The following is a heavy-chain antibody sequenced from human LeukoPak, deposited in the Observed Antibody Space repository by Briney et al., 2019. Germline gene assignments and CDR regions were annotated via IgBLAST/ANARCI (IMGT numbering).Heavy chain of an antibody. D-gene: IGHD3-22*01. CDR2: IYYRGST. Sequence: SETLALTCTGSGGAISSDYWGWIRQPPGKGPEWIGYIYYRGSTNYNPSLKSRVTISVDTSKNQFSLKLSPVTAADTAVYYCARLSGYSSGHYYSDYWGQGTLVTVSS. CDR1: GGAISSDY. J-gene: IGHJ4*02. V-gene: IGHV4-59*01. CDR3: ARLSGYSSGHYYSDY.